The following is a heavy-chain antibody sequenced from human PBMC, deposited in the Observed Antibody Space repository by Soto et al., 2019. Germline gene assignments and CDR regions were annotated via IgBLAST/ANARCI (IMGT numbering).Heavy chain of an antibody. V-gene: IGHV3-48*01. CDR1: GFIYSSYS. Sequence: WGSLRHSFAASGFIYSSYSMNWIRQAPGKGLEWVSYISSSSSTIYYADSVKGRFTISRDNAKNSLYLQMNSLRAEDTAVYYCAVYNTVTPDYWGRGTLVPVSS. D-gene: IGHD4-17*01. CDR2: ISSSSSTI. J-gene: IGHJ4*02. CDR3: AVYNTVTPDY.